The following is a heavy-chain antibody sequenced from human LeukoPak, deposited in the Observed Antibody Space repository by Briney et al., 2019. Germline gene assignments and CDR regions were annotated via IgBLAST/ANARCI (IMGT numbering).Heavy chain of an antibody. J-gene: IGHJ4*02. CDR2: INPNSGGT. D-gene: IGHD3-22*01. CDR3: ARWHYDSSGRFDY. CDR1: GYTFTGYY. Sequence: ASVKVSCKASGYTFTGYYMHWVRQAPGQGLEWMGWINPNSGGTNYAQKFQGRVTMTRDTSISTAYMELSSLRSEDTAVYYCARWHYDSSGRFDYWGQGTLVTVSS. V-gene: IGHV1-2*02.